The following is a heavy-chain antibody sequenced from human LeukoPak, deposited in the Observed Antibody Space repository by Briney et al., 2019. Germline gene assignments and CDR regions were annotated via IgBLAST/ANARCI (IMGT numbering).Heavy chain of an antibody. CDR1: GGSISSYY. Sequence: SETLSLTCTVSGGSISSYYWSWIRQPPGKGLEWIGYIYYSGSTNYNPSLKSRVTISVDTSKNQFSLKLSSVTAADTAVYYCARNIPKYDSLDYWGRGTLVTVSS. D-gene: IGHD3-3*01. CDR2: IYYSGST. V-gene: IGHV4-59*01. CDR3: ARNIPKYDSLDY. J-gene: IGHJ4*02.